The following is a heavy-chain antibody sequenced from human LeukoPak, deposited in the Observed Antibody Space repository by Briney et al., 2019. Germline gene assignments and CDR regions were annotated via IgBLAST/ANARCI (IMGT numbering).Heavy chain of an antibody. D-gene: IGHD2-2*02. CDR2: INDGGST. J-gene: IGHJ4*02. CDR3: ARGRRAAIWGAFDY. V-gene: IGHV4-34*01. Sequence: SETLSLTCAVYGGSFSGYYWNWIRQSPGKGLEWIGEINDGGSTNYNPSLKSRVTISVDTSKNQFSLKLSSVTAADTAVCYCARGRRAAIWGAFDYWGQGTLVTVSS. CDR1: GGSFSGYY.